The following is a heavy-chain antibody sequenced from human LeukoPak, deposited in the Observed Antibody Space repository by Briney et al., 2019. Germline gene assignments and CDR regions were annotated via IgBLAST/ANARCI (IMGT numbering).Heavy chain of an antibody. Sequence: GGSLRLSCAASGFTFSSYSMNWVRQAPGKGLEWVSYITYNSGTIYYTDSVKGRFTISRDNAKNSLYLQINSLRAEDTAVYYCARDYSYGSGFDYWGQGTLVTVSS. D-gene: IGHD3-10*01. CDR2: ITYNSGTI. CDR1: GFTFSSYS. V-gene: IGHV3-48*01. CDR3: ARDYSYGSGFDY. J-gene: IGHJ4*02.